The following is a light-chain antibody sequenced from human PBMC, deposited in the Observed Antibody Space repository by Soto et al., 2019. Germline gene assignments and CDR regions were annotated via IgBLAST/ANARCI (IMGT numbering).Light chain of an antibody. CDR2: GAS. CDR1: QSVSKY. CDR3: QQYGGSPQT. J-gene: IGKJ1*01. V-gene: IGKV3-20*01. Sequence: EIVLTQSPGTLALSPGEGATLSCRASQSVSKYLAWYQQKPGQAPRLLIYGASSRATGIPDSFSGSGSGTEFTITISRLEPEDFAVYYCQQYGGSPQTFGQGTKVEIK.